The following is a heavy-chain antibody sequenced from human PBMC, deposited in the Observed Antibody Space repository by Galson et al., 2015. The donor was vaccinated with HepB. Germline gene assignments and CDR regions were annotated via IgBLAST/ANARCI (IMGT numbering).Heavy chain of an antibody. CDR2: ISYDGSNK. V-gene: IGHV3-30-3*01. J-gene: IGHJ4*02. CDR1: GFTFSSYA. CDR3: ARAVAGRLDY. Sequence: SLRLSCAASGFTFSSYAMHWVRQAPGKGLEWVAVISYDGSNKYYADSVKGRFTISRDNSKNTLYLQMNSLRAEDTAVYYCARAVAGRLDYWGQRTLFTVSS. D-gene: IGHD6-19*01.